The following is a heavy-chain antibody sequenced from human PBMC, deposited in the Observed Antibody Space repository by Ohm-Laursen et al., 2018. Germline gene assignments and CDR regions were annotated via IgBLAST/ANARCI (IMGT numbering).Heavy chain of an antibody. D-gene: IGHD4-23*01. V-gene: IGHV3-30*18. CDR3: AKMNYGGTSYYGMDV. CDR2: ISYHGSDK. J-gene: IGHJ6*02. CDR1: GFSFNDYG. Sequence: SLRLSCAASGFSFNDYGMHWVRQAPGKGLEWVAVISYHGSDKFYADSVKDRFTISRDNSKNTLSLQMNSLRAEDTAVYYCAKMNYGGTSYYGMDVWGQGTTVTVSS.